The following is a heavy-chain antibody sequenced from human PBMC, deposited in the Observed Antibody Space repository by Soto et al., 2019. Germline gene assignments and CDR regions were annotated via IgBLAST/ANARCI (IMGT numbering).Heavy chain of an antibody. V-gene: IGHV3-30*03. J-gene: IGHJ6*02. CDR2: ISYDGSNK. Sequence: GGSLRLSCAASGFTFSSYGMHWVRQAPGKGLEWVAVISYDGSNKYYADSVKGRFTISRDNSKNTLYLQMNSLRAEDTAVYYCASEGIAAAGSYYYFGMDVWGQGTTVTVSS. CDR1: GFTFSSYG. D-gene: IGHD6-13*01. CDR3: ASEGIAAAGSYYYFGMDV.